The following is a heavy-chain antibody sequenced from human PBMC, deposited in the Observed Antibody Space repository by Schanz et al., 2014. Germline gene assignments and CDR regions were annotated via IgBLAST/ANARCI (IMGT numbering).Heavy chain of an antibody. V-gene: IGHV3-NL1*01. J-gene: IGHJ5*01. CDR2: MIGSGSSV. D-gene: IGHD3-16*01. Sequence: QVQLVESGGGVVQPGRSLRLSCAASGFTFSSYGMHWVRQAPGKGLEWVSRMIGSGSSVFYADSVKGRFIISRDNSKNTLYLQVNSLRAEDTAVYYCAKDLYNYGIFDSWGQGTLXTVSS. CDR3: AKDLYNYGIFDS. CDR1: GFTFSSYG.